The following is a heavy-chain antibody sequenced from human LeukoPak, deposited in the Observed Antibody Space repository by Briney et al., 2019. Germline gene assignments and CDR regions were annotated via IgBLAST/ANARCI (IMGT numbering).Heavy chain of an antibody. CDR3: ARRSGYSYGYWQSYYMDV. V-gene: IGHV4-34*01. CDR1: GGSFSGYY. D-gene: IGHD5-18*01. J-gene: IGHJ6*03. CDR2: INHSGST. Sequence: QPSETLSLNCAVYGGSFSGYYWSWIRQPPGKGLEWIGEINHSGSTNYNPSLKSRVTISVDTSKNQFSLKLSSVTAADTAVYYCARRSGYSYGYWQSYYMDVWGKGTTVTISS.